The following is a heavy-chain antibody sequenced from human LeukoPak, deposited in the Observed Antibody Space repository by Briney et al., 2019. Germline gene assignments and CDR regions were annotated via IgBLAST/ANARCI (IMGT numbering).Heavy chain of an antibody. CDR2: INHSGST. J-gene: IGHJ4*02. CDR1: GGSFSGYY. D-gene: IGHD3-10*01. Sequence: SETLSLTCAVYGGSFSGYYWSWIRQPPGKGLEWIGEINHSGSTNYNPSLKSRVTISVDTSKNQFSLKLSSVTAADTAVYYCARDGPSYYYGSGSFDYWGQGTLVTVSS. CDR3: ARDGPSYYYGSGSFDY. V-gene: IGHV4-34*01.